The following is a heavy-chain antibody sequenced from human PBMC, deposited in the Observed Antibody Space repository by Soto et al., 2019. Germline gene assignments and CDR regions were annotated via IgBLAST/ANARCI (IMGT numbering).Heavy chain of an antibody. CDR2: IIPLYGTV. Sequence: QAHLAQSGAEVKKPGSSVTVSCKASGCTFNSYGISWVRQAPGQGLDWMGVIIPLYGTVNYAQKFQGRVSITEDKSTSTAYMDLNSLRSDDTAVYYCARVRVIRGVIPSHFGLWGQGTQVTVSS. CDR3: ARVRVIRGVIPSHFGL. J-gene: IGHJ4*02. CDR1: GCTFNSYG. V-gene: IGHV1-69*06. D-gene: IGHD3-10*01.